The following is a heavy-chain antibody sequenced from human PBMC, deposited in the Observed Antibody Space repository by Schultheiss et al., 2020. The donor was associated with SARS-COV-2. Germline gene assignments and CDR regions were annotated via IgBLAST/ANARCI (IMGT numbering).Heavy chain of an antibody. CDR1: GFTFSSYG. V-gene: IGHV3-33*01. CDR2: IWYDGSNK. CDR3: ARGKDTAWVHWYFDL. J-gene: IGHJ2*01. Sequence: GGSLRLSCAASGFTFSSYGMHWVRQAPGKGLEWVAVIWYDGSNKYYADSVKGRFTISRDNSKNTLYLQMNSLRAEDTVVYYCARGKDTAWVHWYFDLWGRGTLVTVSS. D-gene: IGHD5-18*01.